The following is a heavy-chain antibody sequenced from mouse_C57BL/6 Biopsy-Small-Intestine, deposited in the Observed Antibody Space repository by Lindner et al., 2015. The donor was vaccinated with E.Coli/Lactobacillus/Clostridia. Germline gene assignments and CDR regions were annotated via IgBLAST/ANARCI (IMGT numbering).Heavy chain of an antibody. J-gene: IGHJ3*01. D-gene: IGHD3-2*02. Sequence: VQLQESGPELARPGASVKLSCKASGYTFTSYDINWVKQRTGQGLEWIGEIYPRSDSTYYSEKFKGKATLTADVSSSTAYMELRSLTSEDSAVYFCARKDDSSGSFAYWGQGALVTVSA. CDR2: IYPRSDST. CDR3: ARKDDSSGSFAY. CDR1: GYTFTSYD. V-gene: IGHV1-81*01.